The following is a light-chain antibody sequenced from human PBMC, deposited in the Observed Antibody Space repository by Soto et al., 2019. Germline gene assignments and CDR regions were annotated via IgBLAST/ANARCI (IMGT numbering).Light chain of an antibody. J-gene: IGKJ1*01. CDR1: QSISSW. CDR2: KAS. Sequence: QMAQSPSTLSASVGDRVTITCRASQSISSWLAWYQQKPGKAPKLLIYKASSLESGVPSRFSGSGSGTEFTLTIRTLQPDDFATYYCQQFWTFGQGTKGDIK. CDR3: QQFWT. V-gene: IGKV1-5*03.